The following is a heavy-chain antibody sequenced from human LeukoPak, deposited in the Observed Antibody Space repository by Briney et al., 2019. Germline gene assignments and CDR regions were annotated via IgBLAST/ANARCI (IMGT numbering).Heavy chain of an antibody. CDR3: ARAYGSGSYSGFFVY. Sequence: SETLSLTCTVSGGSISSGDYYWGWIRQPPGKGLEWIGYIYYSGSTYYNPSLKSRVTISVDTSKNQFSLKLSSVTAADTAVYYCARAYGSGSYSGFFVYWGQGTLVTVSS. D-gene: IGHD3-10*01. V-gene: IGHV4-30-4*01. CDR1: GGSISSGDYY. CDR2: IYYSGST. J-gene: IGHJ4*02.